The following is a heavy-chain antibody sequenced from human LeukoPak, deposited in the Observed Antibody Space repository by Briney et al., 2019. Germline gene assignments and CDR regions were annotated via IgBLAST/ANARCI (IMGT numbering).Heavy chain of an antibody. D-gene: IGHD1-26*01. CDR2: IDPSDSYT. CDR1: RYSFTSYW. V-gene: IGHV5-10-1*01. Sequence: GAALKISCQGARYSFTSYWINWVRQLARKGREWMGRIDPSDSYTNYSPSFQGHVTISADKSINTAYLQWSSLKASDTAIYYCATESPTRELDYWGQGTLVTVSS. J-gene: IGHJ4*02. CDR3: ATESPTRELDY.